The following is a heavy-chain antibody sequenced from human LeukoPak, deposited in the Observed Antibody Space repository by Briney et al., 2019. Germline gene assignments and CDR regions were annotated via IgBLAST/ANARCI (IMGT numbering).Heavy chain of an antibody. CDR1: GFTFSSYA. CDR2: ISYDGSNK. Sequence: GGSLRLSCAASGFTFSSYAMHWVRQAPGKGLEWVAVISYDGSNKYYADSVKGRFTISRHNSKNTLYLQMNSLRAEDTAVYYCASDNSSSWFYYYYGMDVWGQGTTVTVSS. D-gene: IGHD6-13*01. V-gene: IGHV3-30-3*01. CDR3: ASDNSSSWFYYYYGMDV. J-gene: IGHJ6*02.